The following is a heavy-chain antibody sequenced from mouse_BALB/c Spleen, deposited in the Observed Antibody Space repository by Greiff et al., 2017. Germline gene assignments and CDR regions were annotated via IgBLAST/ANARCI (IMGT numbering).Heavy chain of an antibody. D-gene: IGHD2-10*02. Sequence: VQLQESGAELAKPGASVKMSCKASGYTFTSYWMHWVKQRPGQGLEWIGYINPSTGYTEYNQKFKDKATLTADKSSSTAYMQLSSLTSEDSAVYYCARWGYGNYFDYWGQGTTLTVSS. CDR3: ARWGYGNYFDY. CDR2: INPSTGYT. V-gene: IGHV1-7*01. J-gene: IGHJ2*01. CDR1: GYTFTSYW.